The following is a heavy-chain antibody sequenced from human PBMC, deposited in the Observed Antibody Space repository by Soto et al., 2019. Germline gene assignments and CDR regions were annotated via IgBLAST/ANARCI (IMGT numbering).Heavy chain of an antibody. V-gene: IGHV2-5*02. CDR3: VHSRCGGDCLRSYSSHYYYGMDV. CDR1: GFSLNTGGLG. D-gene: IGHD2-21*02. Sequence: QITLKESGPTLVKPTQTLTLTCTVSGFSLNTGGLGVGWIRQPPGKALEWLALIYWGDDKRYSPSLKNRLGISKDTSNNLVVFTMTNMDPVDTATYYCVHSRCGGDCLRSYSSHYYYGMDVWGQGTTVTVSS. CDR2: IYWGDDK. J-gene: IGHJ6*02.